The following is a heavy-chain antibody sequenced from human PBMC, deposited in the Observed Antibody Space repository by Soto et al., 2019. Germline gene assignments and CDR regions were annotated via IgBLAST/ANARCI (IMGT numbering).Heavy chain of an antibody. CDR3: ARHGGTSGWYSRIYYYGMNV. CDR2: IYYNGST. Sequence: QLQLQASGPGLVKPSDTLSLTCTVSGDSITSSGSYWGWIRQPPGKGLEWIGSIYYNGSTYYNPSLKSRVSISVVTTESHRSRKLTSMTAEDTAMYYCARHGGTSGWYSRIYYYGMNVWGQGTTVTVSS. V-gene: IGHV4-39*01. D-gene: IGHD6-19*01. CDR1: GDSITSSGSY. J-gene: IGHJ6*02.